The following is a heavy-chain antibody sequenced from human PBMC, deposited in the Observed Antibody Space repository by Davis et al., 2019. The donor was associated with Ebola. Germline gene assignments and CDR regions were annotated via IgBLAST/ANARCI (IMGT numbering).Heavy chain of an antibody. Sequence: GESLKISCAASGFTVSSNYMSWVRQAPGKGLEWVSVIYSGGSTYYADSVKGRFTISRHNSKNTLYLQMNSLRAEDTAVYYCARALGSSSGWYARVRFDYWGQGTLVTVSS. J-gene: IGHJ4*02. CDR1: GFTVSSNY. D-gene: IGHD6-19*01. CDR3: ARALGSSSGWYARVRFDY. V-gene: IGHV3-53*01. CDR2: IYSGGST.